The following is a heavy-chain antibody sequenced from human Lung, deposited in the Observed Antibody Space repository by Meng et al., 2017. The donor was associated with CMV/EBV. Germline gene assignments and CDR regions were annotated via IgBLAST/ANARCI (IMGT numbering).Heavy chain of an antibody. CDR1: VYGFTSYY. J-gene: IGHJ4*02. D-gene: IGHD4-17*01. Sequence: VYGFTSYYIAWVRRMPVEGVGWMRIISPGDSDARYGPSLQSQITISVDKSISTAYLQWSSLKASDTAMYFCARRSLYGDYVPRPFNYWGQGTLVTVSS. V-gene: IGHV5-51*01. CDR3: ARRSLYGDYVPRPFNY. CDR2: ISPGDSDA.